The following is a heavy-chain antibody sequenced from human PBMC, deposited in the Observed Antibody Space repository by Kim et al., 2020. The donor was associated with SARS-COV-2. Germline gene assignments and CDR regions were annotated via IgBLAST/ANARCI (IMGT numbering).Heavy chain of an antibody. CDR1: GFTFSSYA. CDR3: AREEVTVTTFDY. Sequence: GGSLRLSCAASGFTFSSYAMHWVRQAPGKGLEWVAVISYDGSNKYYADSVKGRFTISRDNSKNTLYLQMNSLRAEDTAVYYCAREEVTVTTFDYWGQGTL. J-gene: IGHJ4*02. D-gene: IGHD4-17*01. CDR2: ISYDGSNK. V-gene: IGHV3-30*04.